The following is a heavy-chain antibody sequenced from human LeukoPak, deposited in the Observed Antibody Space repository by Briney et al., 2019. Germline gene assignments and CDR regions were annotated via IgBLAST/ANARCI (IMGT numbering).Heavy chain of an antibody. CDR1: SDSIFTSNW. CDR2: INHSGST. CDR3: ARAHMITSYYYYYYMDV. D-gene: IGHD3-16*01. J-gene: IGHJ6*03. V-gene: IGHV4-4*02. Sequence: SETLSLTCTVSSDSIFTSNWWSWVRQPPGKGLEWIGEINHSGSTNYNPSLKSRVTISVDTSKNQFSLKLSSVTAADTAVYYCARAHMITSYYYYYYMDVWGKGTTVTVSS.